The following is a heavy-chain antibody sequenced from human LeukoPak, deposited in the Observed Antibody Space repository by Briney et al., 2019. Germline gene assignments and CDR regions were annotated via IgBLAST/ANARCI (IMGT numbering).Heavy chain of an antibody. CDR2: INPNSGGT. J-gene: IGHJ4*02. CDR1: GYTFTGYY. V-gene: IGHV1-2*02. CDR3: AREPSPEYSSGWFLDY. D-gene: IGHD6-19*01. Sequence: GASVKVSCKASGYTFTGYYMHWVRQAPGQGLEWMGWINPNSGGTNYAQKFQGRVTMTRDTSISTAYMELRSLRSDDTAVYYCAREPSPEYSSGWFLDYWGQGTLVTVSS.